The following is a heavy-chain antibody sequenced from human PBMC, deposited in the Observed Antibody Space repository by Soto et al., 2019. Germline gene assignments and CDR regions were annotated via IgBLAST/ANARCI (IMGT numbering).Heavy chain of an antibody. Sequence: QVQLQESGPGLVKPSQTLSLTCTVSGGSISSYGHYWSWVRQQPGKGLEWIGYIYYNGDTYYNPSLKSRVTISLDTSQNQCSLKMSSVTAADTAVYYCARADNIAMAQIDYWGQGTLVTVSS. J-gene: IGHJ4*02. CDR1: GGSISSYGHY. CDR2: IYYNGDT. V-gene: IGHV4-31*03. D-gene: IGHD6-19*01. CDR3: ARADNIAMAQIDY.